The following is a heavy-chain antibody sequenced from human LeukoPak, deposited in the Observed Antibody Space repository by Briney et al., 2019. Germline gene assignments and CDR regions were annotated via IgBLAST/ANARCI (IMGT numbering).Heavy chain of an antibody. CDR3: AGVPTYDFWSGYENYYHYGMDV. CDR1: GGTFSSYA. Sequence: SVKVSCKASGGTFSSYAISWVRQAPGQGLEWMGGIIPIFGTANYAQKFQGRVTITADESTSTAYMELSSLRSEDTAVYYCAGVPTYDFWSGYENYYHYGMDVWGQGTTVTVSS. D-gene: IGHD3-3*01. CDR2: IIPIFGTA. V-gene: IGHV1-69*01. J-gene: IGHJ6*02.